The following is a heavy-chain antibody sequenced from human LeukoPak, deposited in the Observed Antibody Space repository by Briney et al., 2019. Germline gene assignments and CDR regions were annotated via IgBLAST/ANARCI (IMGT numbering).Heavy chain of an antibody. V-gene: IGHV4-59*12. CDR1: GGSISSYY. CDR2: IYHSGST. D-gene: IGHD5-18*01. J-gene: IGHJ4*02. CDR3: ARDLDTSYFDY. Sequence: SETLSLTCTVSGGSISSYYWSWIRQPPGKGLEWIGYIYHSGSTYYNPSLKSRVTISVDRSKNQFSLRLSSVTAADTAVYYCARDLDTSYFDYWGQGTLVTVSS.